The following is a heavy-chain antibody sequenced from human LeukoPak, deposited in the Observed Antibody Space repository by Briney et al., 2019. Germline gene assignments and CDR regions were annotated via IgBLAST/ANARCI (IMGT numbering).Heavy chain of an antibody. J-gene: IGHJ4*02. CDR1: GYTFTSYA. D-gene: IGHD6-19*01. CDR3: ARFAHYSSGWWAEVLGYFDY. Sequence: ASVKVSCKASGYTFTSYAMNWVRQAPGQGLEWMGWINTDTGNPTYAQGFTGRFVFSLDTSVSTAYLQISSLKAEDTAVYYCARFAHYSSGWWAEVLGYFDYWGQGTLVTVSS. V-gene: IGHV7-4-1*02. CDR2: INTDTGNP.